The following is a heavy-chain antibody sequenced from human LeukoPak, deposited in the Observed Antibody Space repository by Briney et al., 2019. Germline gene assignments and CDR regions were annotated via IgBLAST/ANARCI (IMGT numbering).Heavy chain of an antibody. Sequence: ASVTVSCRPSGYTFINYQIHWVRQAPDQGLEWMGRINSNSGATVFAQKFQGRVTMTRDTSINTVYMELSSLEFDDTAVYYCTRTWWTEACSGSSCFTPDFDYWGQGTPVTVSS. CDR3: TRTWWTEACSGSSCFTPDFDY. D-gene: IGHD2-2*02. CDR1: GYTFINYQ. CDR2: INSNSGAT. V-gene: IGHV1-2*06. J-gene: IGHJ4*02.